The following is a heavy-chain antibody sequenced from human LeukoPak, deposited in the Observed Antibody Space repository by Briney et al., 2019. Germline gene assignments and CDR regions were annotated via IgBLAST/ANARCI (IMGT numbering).Heavy chain of an antibody. CDR1: GGSISSYY. V-gene: IGHV4-59*01. D-gene: IGHD1-26*01. J-gene: IGHJ4*02. Sequence: SETLSLTCTVSGGSISSYYWSWIRQPPGKSLEWIGYIYYSGSTNYNPSLKSRVTISVDTSKNQFSLKLSSVTAADTAVYYCARLMGATTAFDYWGQGTLVTVSS. CDR3: ARLMGATTAFDY. CDR2: IYYSGST.